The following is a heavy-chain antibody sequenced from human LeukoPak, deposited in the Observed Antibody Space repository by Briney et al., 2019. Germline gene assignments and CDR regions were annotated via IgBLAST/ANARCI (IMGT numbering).Heavy chain of an antibody. D-gene: IGHD2-2*02. CDR3: AREIPTEFDH. Sequence: ASVKVSCKASGYTFTSYGISWVRQAPGQGLEWMAWISAYNGNTKYAQKFQDRITITTDTSTTTAYMEMTSLRSDDTAVYYCAREIPTEFDHWGQGTLVTVSS. J-gene: IGHJ4*02. CDR1: GYTFTSYG. CDR2: ISAYNGNT. V-gene: IGHV1-18*01.